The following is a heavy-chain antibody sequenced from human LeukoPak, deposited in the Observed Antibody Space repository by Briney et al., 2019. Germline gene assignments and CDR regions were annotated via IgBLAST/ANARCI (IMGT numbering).Heavy chain of an antibody. V-gene: IGHV3-21*01. CDR2: ISSSSYI. CDR1: GFTFSSYA. Sequence: GGSLRLSCAASGFTFSSYAMHWVRQAPGKGLEWVSSISSSSYIYYADSVKGRFTISRDNAKNSLYLQMNSLRAEDTAVYYCARDRWYYYDSSGSPLWGQGTLVTVSS. CDR3: ARDRWYYYDSSGSPL. J-gene: IGHJ4*02. D-gene: IGHD3-22*01.